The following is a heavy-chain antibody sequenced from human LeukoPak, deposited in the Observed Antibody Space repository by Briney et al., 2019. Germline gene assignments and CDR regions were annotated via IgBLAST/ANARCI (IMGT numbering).Heavy chain of an antibody. Sequence: SETLSLTCTVSGGSISSSSYYWGWIRQPPGKGLEWIGSIYYSGSTYYNPSLKSRVTISVDTSKNQFSLKLSSVTAADTAVYYCARELTYSSSWGRPVNWLDPWGQGTLVTVSS. CDR1: GGSISSSSYY. J-gene: IGHJ5*02. CDR2: IYYSGST. D-gene: IGHD6-13*01. V-gene: IGHV4-39*07. CDR3: ARELTYSSSWGRPVNWLDP.